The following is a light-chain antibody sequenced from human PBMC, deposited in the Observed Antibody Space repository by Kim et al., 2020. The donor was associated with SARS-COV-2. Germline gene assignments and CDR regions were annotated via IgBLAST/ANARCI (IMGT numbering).Light chain of an antibody. Sequence: ALGQTVRITFQGDSLRSYYASWYQQKPGQATVLVIYGKNNRPSGIPDRFAGSSSGNTASLTITGAQAEDEADYYCNSRDSSGNHYVFGTGTKVTVL. CDR3: NSRDSSGNHYV. CDR1: SLRSYY. V-gene: IGLV3-19*01. CDR2: GKN. J-gene: IGLJ1*01.